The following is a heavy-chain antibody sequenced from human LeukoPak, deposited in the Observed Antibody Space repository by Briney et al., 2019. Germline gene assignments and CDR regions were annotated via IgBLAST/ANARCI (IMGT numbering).Heavy chain of an antibody. Sequence: PSGPLSLTCAVSGGSISSTNWWSWVRQPPGKGLEWIGEIYHTGSSKYNPSLKSRVTISIDKPKNQFSLNLTSVTAADTAVYYCARAFVGGPSAFNIWGQGTMVTVSS. V-gene: IGHV4-4*02. CDR1: GGSISSTNW. J-gene: IGHJ3*02. CDR2: IYHTGSS. CDR3: ARAFVGGPSAFNI. D-gene: IGHD2/OR15-2a*01.